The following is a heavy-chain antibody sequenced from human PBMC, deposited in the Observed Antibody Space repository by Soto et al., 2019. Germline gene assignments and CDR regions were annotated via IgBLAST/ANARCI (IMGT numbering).Heavy chain of an antibody. Sequence: KASETLSLTCTVSGGSIRSGDYYWSWIRQPPGKGLEWIGYIYYSGSTYYNPSLKSRVTISVDTSKNQFSLKLSSVTAADTAVYYCARTYYYDSSGYSYYFDYWGQGTLVTVSS. CDR3: ARTYYYDSSGYSYYFDY. V-gene: IGHV4-30-4*01. CDR2: IYYSGST. D-gene: IGHD3-22*01. J-gene: IGHJ4*02. CDR1: GGSIRSGDYY.